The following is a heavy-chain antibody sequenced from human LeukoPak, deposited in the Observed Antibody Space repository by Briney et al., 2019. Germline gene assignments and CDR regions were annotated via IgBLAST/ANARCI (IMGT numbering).Heavy chain of an antibody. CDR1: GGTFSSYA. V-gene: IGHV1-69*06. CDR2: IIPIFGTA. CDR3: ARSYGSGSYYNNRYYYYYMDV. D-gene: IGHD3-10*01. J-gene: IGHJ6*03. Sequence: AASVKVSCKASGGTFSSYAISWVRQAPGQGLEWMGGIIPIFGTANYAQKFQGRVTITADKSTSTAYMELSSLRSEDTAVYYCARSYGSGSYYNNRYYYYYMDVWGKGTTVTISS.